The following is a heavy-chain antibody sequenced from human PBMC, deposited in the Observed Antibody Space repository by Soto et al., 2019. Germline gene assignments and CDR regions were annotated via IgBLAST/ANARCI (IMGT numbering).Heavy chain of an antibody. CDR2: ISGSGGST. J-gene: IGHJ6*02. CDR3: AKFVDYYYYGMDV. V-gene: IGHV3-23*01. CDR1: GFTFSSYA. Sequence: LRLSCAASGFTFSSYAMSWVRQAPGKGLEWVSAISGSGGSTYYADSVKGRFTISRDNSKNTLYLQMNSLRAEDTAVYYCAKFVDYYYYGMDVWGQGTTVTVSS. D-gene: IGHD2-21*01.